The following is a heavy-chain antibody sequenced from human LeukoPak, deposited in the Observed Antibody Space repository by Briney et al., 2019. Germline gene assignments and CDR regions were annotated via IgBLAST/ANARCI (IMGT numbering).Heavy chain of an antibody. V-gene: IGHV3-7*01. J-gene: IGHJ4*02. D-gene: IGHD1-7*01. Sequence: GGSLRLSCAVSGFTFSNYWMSWVRQAPGKGLEWVANINENGGGKYHVDSVEGRFIISRDNAKNSLYLQMNTLRAEDTAVYYCARDPDPGTTDYWGQGTLVTVSS. CDR3: ARDPDPGTTDY. CDR1: GFTFSNYW. CDR2: INENGGGK.